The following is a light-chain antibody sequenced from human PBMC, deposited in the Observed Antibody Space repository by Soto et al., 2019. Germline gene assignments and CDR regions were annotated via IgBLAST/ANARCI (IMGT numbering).Light chain of an antibody. Sequence: DIQMTQSPSSLSASLGDRVTITCRASESVNRHLTWYQQQPGRAPKLLIYAASSLHNGVPSRFSGGGSGTDFIIIITLLQHEYCASYYWQHSYTAPSLTFGQGTRLEIK. CDR1: ESVNRH. J-gene: IGKJ5*01. CDR2: AAS. V-gene: IGKV1-39*01. CDR3: QHSYTAPSLT.